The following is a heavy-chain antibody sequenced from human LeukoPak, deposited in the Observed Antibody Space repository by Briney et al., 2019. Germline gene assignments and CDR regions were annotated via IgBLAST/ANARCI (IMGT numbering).Heavy chain of an antibody. D-gene: IGHD2-8*01. J-gene: IGHJ6*02. CDR1: GFTFSSYS. CDR3: AKNGYNSYGMDV. CDR2: ISSSSSYI. V-gene: IGHV3-21*01. Sequence: GGSLRLSCAASGFTFSSYSMNWVRQAPGKGLEWVSSISSSSSYIYYADSVKGRFTISRDNAKNSLYLQMNSLRAEDTAVYYCAKNGYNSYGMDVWGQGTTVTVSS.